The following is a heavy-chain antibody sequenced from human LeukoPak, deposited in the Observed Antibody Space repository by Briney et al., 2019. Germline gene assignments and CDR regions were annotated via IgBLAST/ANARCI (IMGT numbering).Heavy chain of an antibody. V-gene: IGHV4-59*08. Sequence: SETLSLTCTVSGGSISSYYWSWIRQPPGKGLEWIGYIYDSGSTNYNPSLKSPVTISVDKSKNQFSLRLSSVTAADTAVYYCARHHSGSYYYGMDVWGQGTTVTVSS. D-gene: IGHD1-14*01. J-gene: IGHJ6*02. CDR2: IYDSGST. CDR3: ARHHSGSYYYGMDV. CDR1: GGSISSYY.